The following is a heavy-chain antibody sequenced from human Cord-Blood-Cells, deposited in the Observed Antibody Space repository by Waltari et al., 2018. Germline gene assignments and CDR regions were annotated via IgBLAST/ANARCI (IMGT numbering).Heavy chain of an antibody. D-gene: IGHD6-6*01. CDR3: ARRRQLVGLFDY. Sequence: QLQLQESGPGLVKPSETLSLTCTVSGGSISSSSYYWAWIRQPPGKGLEWIGSIYYGGSTYYNPSLKSRVTISVDTSKNQFSLKLSSVTAADTAVYYCARRRQLVGLFDYWGQGTLVTVSS. CDR1: GGSISSSSYY. J-gene: IGHJ4*02. V-gene: IGHV4-39*01. CDR2: IYYGGST.